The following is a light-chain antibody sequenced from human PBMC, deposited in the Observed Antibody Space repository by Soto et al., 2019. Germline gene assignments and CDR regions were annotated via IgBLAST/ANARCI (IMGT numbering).Light chain of an antibody. CDR2: NAS. V-gene: IGKV1-5*01. CDR1: QTISSR. J-gene: IGKJ1*01. CDR3: QHYNSYSEA. Sequence: DIQMTQSPSTLSGSVGDRVTITCRASQTISSRLALYQQKPGEAPKPLIYNASTFKNGVPVRFRGSGFGTEFTLTISSLQPDDFATYYCQHYNSYSEAFGQGTKVDIK.